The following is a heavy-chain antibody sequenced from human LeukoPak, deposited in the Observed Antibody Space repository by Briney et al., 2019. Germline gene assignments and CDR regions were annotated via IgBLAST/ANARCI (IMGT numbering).Heavy chain of an antibody. CDR2: IYSGGNT. D-gene: IGHD6-13*01. CDR3: ARYSSSSWYYDY. Sequence: GGSLRLSCAASGFTVSSNYIRWVRQAPGKGLEWVSVIYSGGNTYYADSVKGRFTISRDNSKNTLYLQMNSMRAEDTAVYYCARYSSSSWYYDYWGQGTLVTVSS. V-gene: IGHV3-66*01. CDR1: GFTVSSNY. J-gene: IGHJ4*02.